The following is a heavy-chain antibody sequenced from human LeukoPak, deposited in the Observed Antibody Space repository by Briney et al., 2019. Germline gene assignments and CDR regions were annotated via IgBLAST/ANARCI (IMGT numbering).Heavy chain of an antibody. CDR3: ARDQGNTIAAAGPYVYYYYGMDV. Sequence: SETLSLTCTVSGGSISSYYWSWIRQPPGKGLEWIGYIYYSGSTNYNPSLKSRVTISVDTSKNQFSLKLSSVTAADTAVYYYARDQGNTIAAAGPYVYYYYGMDVWGQGTTVTVSS. J-gene: IGHJ6*02. CDR1: GGSISSYY. V-gene: IGHV4-59*01. D-gene: IGHD6-13*01. CDR2: IYYSGST.